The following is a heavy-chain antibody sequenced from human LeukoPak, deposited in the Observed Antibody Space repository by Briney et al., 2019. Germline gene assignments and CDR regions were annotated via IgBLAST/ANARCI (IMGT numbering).Heavy chain of an antibody. Sequence: GGSLRLSCAASGFTFSSYAMSWVRQAPGKGLEWVSGISGSGGSTYYADSVKGRFTISRDSSKNTLYLQVKSLRAEDTAVYYCAKDLRSSNYYYFDYWGQGTLVTVSS. J-gene: IGHJ4*02. CDR3: AKDLRSSNYYYFDY. CDR1: GFTFSSYA. CDR2: ISGSGGST. V-gene: IGHV3-23*01. D-gene: IGHD6-13*01.